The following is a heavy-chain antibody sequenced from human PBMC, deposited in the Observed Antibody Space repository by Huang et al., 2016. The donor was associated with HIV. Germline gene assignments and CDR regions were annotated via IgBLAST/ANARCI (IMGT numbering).Heavy chain of an antibody. CDR3: ARVEINTLTGYFSSFDN. V-gene: IGHV4-34*01. Sequence: QVHLQQWGAGLLKPSEALSLTCAVYGGSFRNYFWSWIRQPPGQGLEWIGEINHSGRTSDRPSLKSRVTISVDTSKNQFSLKLSSVTAADTAVYYCARVEINTLTGYFSSFDNWGQGTLVTVSS. D-gene: IGHD3-9*01. CDR1: GGSFRNYF. J-gene: IGHJ4*02. CDR2: INHSGRT.